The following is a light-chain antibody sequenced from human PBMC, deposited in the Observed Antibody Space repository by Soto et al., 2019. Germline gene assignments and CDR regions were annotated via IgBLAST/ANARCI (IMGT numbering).Light chain of an antibody. Sequence: TQSPATLSLSPGGRATVSCRASQSVSSCLAWYQQKPGQAPRLLIYGASSRATGIPDRFSGSGSGTDFTLTISRLEPEDFAVYYCQQYGNSPLTFGGGTKVDIK. J-gene: IGKJ4*01. CDR2: GAS. V-gene: IGKV3-20*01. CDR3: QQYGNSPLT. CDR1: QSVSSC.